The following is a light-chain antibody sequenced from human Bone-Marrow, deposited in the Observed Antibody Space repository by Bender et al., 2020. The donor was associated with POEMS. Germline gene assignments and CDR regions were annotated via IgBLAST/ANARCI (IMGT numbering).Light chain of an antibody. CDR1: ALAKQH. CDR2: KDS. J-gene: IGLJ2*01. V-gene: IGLV3-25*03. Sequence: SYELTQPPSVSVSPGQTAMITCSGNALAKQHAYWYQQKAGQAPLMVICKDSERPSGIPERFSGSSSGTTVTLTISGVQAEDEADYYCQSADSSGTYVILGGGTKLTVL. CDR3: QSADSSGTYVI.